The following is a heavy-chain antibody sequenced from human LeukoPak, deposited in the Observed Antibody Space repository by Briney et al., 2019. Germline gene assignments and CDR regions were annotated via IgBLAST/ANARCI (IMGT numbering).Heavy chain of an antibody. D-gene: IGHD3-3*01. CDR3: AREDDFWSGYYTG. J-gene: IGHJ4*02. CDR2: ISTDGSTT. V-gene: IGHV3-74*01. CDR1: GFTFSSYW. Sequence: GGSLRLSCAASGFTFSSYWMHWVRQAPGKGLVWVSRISTDGSTTTYADSVKGRFTISRDNSKNTLYLQMNSLRAEDTAVYYCAREDDFWSGYYTGWGQGTLVTVSS.